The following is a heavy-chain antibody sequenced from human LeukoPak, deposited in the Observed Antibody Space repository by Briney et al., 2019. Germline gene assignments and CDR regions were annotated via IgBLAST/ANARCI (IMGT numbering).Heavy chain of an antibody. CDR2: IYHSGST. CDR3: ASASPEYPPEY. CDR1: GYSISSGYY. V-gene: IGHV4-38-2*02. Sequence: SETLSLTCTVSGYSISSGYYWGWIRQPPGKGLEWIGSIYHSGSTYYNPSLKSRVTISVDTSKNQFSLKLSSVTAADTAVYYCASASPEYPPEYWGQGTLVTVSS. J-gene: IGHJ4*02. D-gene: IGHD1-14*01.